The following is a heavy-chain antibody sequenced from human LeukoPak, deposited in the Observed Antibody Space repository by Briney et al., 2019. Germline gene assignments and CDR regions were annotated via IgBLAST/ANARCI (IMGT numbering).Heavy chain of an antibody. CDR3: ASMTYYDYVPGDDY. CDR1: GFTFSSYA. J-gene: IGHJ4*02. D-gene: IGHD3-16*01. V-gene: IGHV3-23*01. Sequence: LSGGSLRLSCAASGFTFSSYAMSWVRQAPGKGLEWVSAISGSGGSTYYADSVKGRFTISRDNSKNTLYLQMNSLRAEDTAVYYCASMTYYDYVPGDDYWGQGTLVTVSS. CDR2: ISGSGGST.